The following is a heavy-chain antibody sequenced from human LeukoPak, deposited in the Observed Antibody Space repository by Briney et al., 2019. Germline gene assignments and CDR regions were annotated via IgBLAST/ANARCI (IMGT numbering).Heavy chain of an antibody. Sequence: PGGSLRLSCAASGFTFSSYEMNWVRQAPGKGLEWVSGISWNSGSIGYADSVKGRFTISRDNAKNSLYLQMNSLRAEDTALYYCAKDIGPGIYAVAGNFDLWGRGTLVTVSS. J-gene: IGHJ2*01. D-gene: IGHD6-19*01. CDR2: ISWNSGSI. CDR1: GFTFSSYE. CDR3: AKDIGPGIYAVAGNFDL. V-gene: IGHV3-9*01.